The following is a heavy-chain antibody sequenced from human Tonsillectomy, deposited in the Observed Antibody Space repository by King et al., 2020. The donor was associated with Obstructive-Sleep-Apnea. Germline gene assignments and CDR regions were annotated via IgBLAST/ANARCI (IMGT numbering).Heavy chain of an antibody. CDR1: GFTFSSYG. Sequence: VQLVESGGGVVQPGRSLRLSCAASGFTFSSYGMHWVRQAPGKGLEWVAVRSYYGRNKYYADSLKGRFTISRDNSKNTLYLQMNSLRAEDTAVYYCAKDHSGSYFDAFDIWGQGTMVTVSS. CDR2: RSYYGRNK. CDR3: AKDHSGSYFDAFDI. V-gene: IGHV3-30*18. D-gene: IGHD1-26*01. J-gene: IGHJ3*02.